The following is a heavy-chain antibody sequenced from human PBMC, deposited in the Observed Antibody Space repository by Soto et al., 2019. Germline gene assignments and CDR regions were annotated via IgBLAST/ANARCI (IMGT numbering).Heavy chain of an antibody. CDR3: AKDAHSPMITFGGVIVPQADAFDI. D-gene: IGHD3-16*02. J-gene: IGHJ3*02. CDR2: ISGSGGST. V-gene: IGHV3-23*01. CDR1: GFTFSSYA. Sequence: EVQLLESGGGSVQPGGSLRLSCAASGFTFSSYAMSWVRQAPGKGLEWVSAISGSGGSTYYADSVKGRFTISRDNSKNTLYLQMNSLRAEDTAVYYCAKDAHSPMITFGGVIVPQADAFDIWGQGTMVTVSS.